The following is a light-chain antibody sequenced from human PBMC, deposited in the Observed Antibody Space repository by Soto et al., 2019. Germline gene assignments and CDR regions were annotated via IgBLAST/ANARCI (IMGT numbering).Light chain of an antibody. CDR2: WAS. Sequence: DIVMTQSPDSLAVSLGERATINYKSSQSSLYRSNNKNYLAWYRQKPGQPPKLLIYWASIRESGVPDRISGSGSGTDFTLTISSLQVEDVAVYSCQQYDSPPPYTFGQGTKLEIK. J-gene: IGKJ2*01. CDR3: QQYDSPPPYT. V-gene: IGKV4-1*01. CDR1: QSSLYRSNNKNY.